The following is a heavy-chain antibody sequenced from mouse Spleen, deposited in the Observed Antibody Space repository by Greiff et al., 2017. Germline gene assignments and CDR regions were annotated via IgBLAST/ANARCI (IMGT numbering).Heavy chain of an antibody. Sequence: QVQLQQPGAELVRPGSSVKLSCKASGYTFTSYWMHWVKQRPIQGLEWIGNIDPSDSETHYNQKFKDKATLTVDKSSSTAYMELRSLTSEDSAVYFCARYEEFITTAYYAMDYWGQGTSVTVSS. J-gene: IGHJ4*01. CDR2: IDPSDSET. CDR3: ARYEEFITTAYYAMDY. V-gene: IGHV1-52*01. CDR1: GYTFTSYW. D-gene: IGHD1-2*01.